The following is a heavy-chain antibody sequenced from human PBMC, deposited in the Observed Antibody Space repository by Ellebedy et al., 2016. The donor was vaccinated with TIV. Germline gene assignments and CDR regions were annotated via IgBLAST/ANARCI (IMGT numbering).Heavy chain of an antibody. CDR2: ISSSSSYK. CDR3: ATLGLVGALGDWFDP. CDR1: GFTFRNYN. J-gene: IGHJ5*02. D-gene: IGHD1-26*01. Sequence: GESLKIPCTASGFTFRNYNMNWVRQAPGKGLEWVSAISSSSSYKYYANSVKGRFTISRDNAENSLYLQMNSLRTEDTAIYYCATLGLVGALGDWFDPWGQGTLVTVSS. V-gene: IGHV3-21*04.